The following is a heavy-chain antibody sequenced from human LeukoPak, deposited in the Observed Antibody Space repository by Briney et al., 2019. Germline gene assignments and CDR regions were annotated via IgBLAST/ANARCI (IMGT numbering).Heavy chain of an antibody. CDR3: AKSSPTWTPTPQKFDY. Sequence: GRSLRLSCAASGFTFSNSGMHWVRQAPGKGPEWVAFIRFDGSSKFYTDSVKGRFTISRDNSKNTLYLQMNSLRAEDTAVYYCAKSSPTWTPTPQKFDYWGQGTLVTVSS. D-gene: IGHD3/OR15-3a*01. CDR2: IRFDGSSK. J-gene: IGHJ4*02. CDR1: GFTFSNSG. V-gene: IGHV3-30*02.